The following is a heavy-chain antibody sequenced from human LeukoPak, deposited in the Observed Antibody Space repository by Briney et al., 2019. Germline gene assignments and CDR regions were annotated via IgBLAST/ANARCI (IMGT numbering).Heavy chain of an antibody. J-gene: IGHJ4*02. Sequence: PGGSLRLSCAASGFTFSTYAMIWVRQAPAKGLEWVSVIGGSGSYTYYADSVKGRFTISRDNSKDTLYLQMNSLRAEDTAVYYCARDWYDYWGQGTLVTVSS. CDR2: IGGSGSYT. V-gene: IGHV3-23*01. D-gene: IGHD6-13*01. CDR1: GFTFSTYA. CDR3: ARDWYDY.